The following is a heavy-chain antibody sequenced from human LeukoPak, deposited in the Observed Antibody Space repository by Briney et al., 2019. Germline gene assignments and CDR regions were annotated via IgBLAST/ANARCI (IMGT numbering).Heavy chain of an antibody. D-gene: IGHD5-24*01. J-gene: IGHJ4*02. Sequence: GGSLRLSCAASGFTFSDYYMSWIRQAPGKGLEWVSYISSSGSTIYYADSAKGRFTISRDNAKSSLYLQMNSLRAEDTAVYYCARGLRRWLQTAPGYWGQGTLVTVSS. CDR3: ARGLRRWLQTAPGY. CDR1: GFTFSDYY. V-gene: IGHV3-11*01. CDR2: ISSSGSTI.